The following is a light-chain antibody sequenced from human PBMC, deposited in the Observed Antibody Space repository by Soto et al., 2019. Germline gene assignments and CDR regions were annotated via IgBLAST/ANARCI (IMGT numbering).Light chain of an antibody. V-gene: IGKV1-39*01. J-gene: IGKJ1*01. Sequence: QQKAGKAPNLLIYAAASLQSGVPSRFRGFGAGTDFTLTITSLQAEDFATYYCQQTYSPPWTFGQGTKVDIK. CDR3: QQTYSPPWT. CDR2: AAA.